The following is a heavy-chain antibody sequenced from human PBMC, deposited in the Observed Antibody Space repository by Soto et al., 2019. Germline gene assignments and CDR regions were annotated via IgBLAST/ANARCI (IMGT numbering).Heavy chain of an antibody. D-gene: IGHD3-3*01. Sequence: GESLKISCKGSGYRFTTYWIGWVRQMPGKGLEWMGIIHPGEFDVRYSPSFQGQVTISADKDISTAYLQWSSLKASDTAMYYCARSGYYGSTYGMDVWGQGTTVTVSS. CDR3: ARSGYYGSTYGMDV. CDR2: IHPGEFDV. CDR1: GYRFTTYW. V-gene: IGHV5-51*01. J-gene: IGHJ6*02.